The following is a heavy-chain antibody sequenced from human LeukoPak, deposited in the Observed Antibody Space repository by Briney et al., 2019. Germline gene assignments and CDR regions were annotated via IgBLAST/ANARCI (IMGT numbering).Heavy chain of an antibody. Sequence: GGSLRLSCAASGFTFSNYWMNWVRQAPGKGLEWVANIKQDGSEKYYVDSVKGRFTISRDNAKNTLYLQMNSLRAEDTAVYYCARDGGSGWYYMDVWGKGTTVTISS. J-gene: IGHJ6*03. D-gene: IGHD6-19*01. V-gene: IGHV3-7*01. CDR3: ARDGGSGWYYMDV. CDR2: IKQDGSEK. CDR1: GFTFSNYW.